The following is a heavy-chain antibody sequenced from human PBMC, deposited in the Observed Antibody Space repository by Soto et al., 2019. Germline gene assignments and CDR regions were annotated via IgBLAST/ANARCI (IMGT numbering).Heavy chain of an antibody. CDR3: ARGLDFMLLWFWELPNDAFDI. CDR2: MNPNSGNT. Sequence: SVKVSCKASGYTFTSYDINWVRQATGQGLEWMGWMNPNSGNTGYAQKFQGRVTMTRNTSISTAYMELSSLRSEDTAVYYCARGLDFMLLWFWELPNDAFDIWGRGTIVTVSS. V-gene: IGHV1-8*01. CDR1: GYTFTSYD. J-gene: IGHJ3*02. D-gene: IGHD3-10*01.